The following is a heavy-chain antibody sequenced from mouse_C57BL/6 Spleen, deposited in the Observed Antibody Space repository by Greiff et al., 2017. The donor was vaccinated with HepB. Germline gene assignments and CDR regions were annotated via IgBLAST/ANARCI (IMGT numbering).Heavy chain of an antibody. CDR3: ARGGAYYSTLDY. CDR2: FHPYNDDT. Sequence: QVQLKESGAELVKPGASVKMSCKASGYTFTTYPIEWMKQNHGKSLEWIGNFHPYNDDTKYNEKFKGKATLTVEKSSSTVYLELSRLTSDDSAVYYCARGGAYYSTLDYWGQGTTLTVSS. V-gene: IGHV1-47*01. J-gene: IGHJ2*01. D-gene: IGHD2-5*01. CDR1: GYTFTTYP.